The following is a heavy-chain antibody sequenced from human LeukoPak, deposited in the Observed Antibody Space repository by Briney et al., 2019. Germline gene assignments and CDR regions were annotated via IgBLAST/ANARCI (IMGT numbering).Heavy chain of an antibody. D-gene: IGHD4-17*01. CDR3: SRLAPGTVTTDY. J-gene: IGHJ4*02. Sequence: GASVRVSCKASGYTFSTYAVQWERQAPGQRLELMGWINAGNGNTKYSQKFQGRVTITRDTSATTAYMELSSLRSEDTAVYYCSRLAPGTVTTDYWGQGTLVTVSS. CDR1: GYTFSTYA. V-gene: IGHV1-3*01. CDR2: INAGNGNT.